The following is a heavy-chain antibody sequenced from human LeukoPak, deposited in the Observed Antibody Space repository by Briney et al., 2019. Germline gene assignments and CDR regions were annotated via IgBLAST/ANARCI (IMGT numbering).Heavy chain of an antibody. D-gene: IGHD4-17*01. V-gene: IGHV3-48*01. CDR1: GLAVSTYS. CDR3: AREADYALDY. CDR2: ISSSSSMI. J-gene: IGHJ4*02. Sequence: GGPLRLSCAASGLAVSTYSMNWVRQPPGKGLEWVSYISSSSSMIYYADSVKGRFTISRDNAKNSLYLQMNSLRAEDTAVYYCAREADYALDYWGQGTLVTVSS.